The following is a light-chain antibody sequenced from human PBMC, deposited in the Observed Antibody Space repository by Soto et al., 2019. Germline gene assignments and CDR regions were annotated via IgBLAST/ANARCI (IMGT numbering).Light chain of an antibody. V-gene: IGKV3-20*01. CDR2: DAS. Sequence: EIVLTQSPGTLSLSPGERATLSCRASQSVSYYLAWYQQKPGQAPRLLIYDASSRATGIPDRFSGSGSGTDFTLTISRLEPEDFAVYYCQQYGSSPVTFGQGTKVDIK. CDR1: QSVSYY. J-gene: IGKJ1*01. CDR3: QQYGSSPVT.